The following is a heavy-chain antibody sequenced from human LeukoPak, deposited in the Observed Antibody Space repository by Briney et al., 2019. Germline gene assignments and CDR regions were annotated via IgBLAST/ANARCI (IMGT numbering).Heavy chain of an antibody. V-gene: IGHV4-31*03. CDR1: GGSISSGGYY. CDR2: IYYSGST. Sequence: PSQTLSLTCTVSGGSISSGGYYWSWIRQHPGKGLEWIGYIYYSGSTYYNPPLKSRVTISVDTSKNQFSLKLSSVTAADTAVYYCAREAEGGWGYWYFDLWGRGTLVTVSS. J-gene: IGHJ2*01. D-gene: IGHD6-19*01. CDR3: AREAEGGWGYWYFDL.